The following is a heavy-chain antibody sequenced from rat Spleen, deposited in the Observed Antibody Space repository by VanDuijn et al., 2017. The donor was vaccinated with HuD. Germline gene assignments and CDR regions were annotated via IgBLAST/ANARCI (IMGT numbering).Heavy chain of an antibody. CDR3: IWDYYDGNSYYRFPY. CDR2: IKAISSNCAT. J-gene: IGHJ3*01. CDR1: GFTFSYAW. D-gene: IGHD1-12*02. V-gene: IGHV6-8*01. Sequence: EVQLVETGGSLVQPGKSLKLTCATSGFTFSYAWMHWVRQSPEKQLEWVAHIKAISSNCATYYAESVKGRFTISRDDSKGSVYLQMNSLNEEDTAIYYCIWDYYDGNSYYRFPYWGQGTLVTVSS.